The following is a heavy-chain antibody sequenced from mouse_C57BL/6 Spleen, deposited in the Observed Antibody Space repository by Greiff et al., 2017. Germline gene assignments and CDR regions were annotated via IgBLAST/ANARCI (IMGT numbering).Heavy chain of an antibody. CDR2: IWTGGGT. Sequence: QVQLQQSGPGLVAPSQSLSITCTVSGFSLTSYAISWVRQPPGKGLEWLGVIWTGGGTNYNSALKSRLSISKDNSKSQVFLKMNSLQTDDTARYYCARNTVNYYGSSYWYFDVWGTGTTVTVSS. CDR1: GFSLTSYA. CDR3: ARNTVNYYGSSYWYFDV. V-gene: IGHV2-9-1*01. J-gene: IGHJ1*03. D-gene: IGHD1-1*01.